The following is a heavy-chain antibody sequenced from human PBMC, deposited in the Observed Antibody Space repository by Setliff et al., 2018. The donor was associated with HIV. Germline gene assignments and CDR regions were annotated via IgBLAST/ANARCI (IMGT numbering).Heavy chain of an antibody. CDR2: IRYDGSYK. D-gene: IGHD6-19*01. J-gene: IGHJ4*03. CDR1: DFTFSSYG. Sequence: GGSLRLSCAASDFTFSSYGMHWVRQAPGKGLEWVAFIRYDGSYKFYADSVKGRFTISRDNSKNTLYLQMNSLRPEDTAVYYCAKNLYRSPWSPLDYWGQGTMVTVSS. CDR3: AKNLYRSPWSPLDY. V-gene: IGHV3-30*02.